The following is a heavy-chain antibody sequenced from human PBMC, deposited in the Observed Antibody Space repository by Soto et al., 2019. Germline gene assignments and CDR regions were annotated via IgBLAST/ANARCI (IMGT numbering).Heavy chain of an antibody. D-gene: IGHD5-12*01. Sequence: QVQLQESGPGLVKPSQTLSLTCTVSGGSISSGGYYWSWIRQHPGKGLEWIGYIYYSGSTYYNPSLKSRVTISVDTSKNQCSLKLSSVTAADTAVYDCARDFSGYDGRDYWGQGTLVTVSS. CDR1: GGSISSGGYY. CDR3: ARDFSGYDGRDY. J-gene: IGHJ4*02. CDR2: IYYSGST. V-gene: IGHV4-31*03.